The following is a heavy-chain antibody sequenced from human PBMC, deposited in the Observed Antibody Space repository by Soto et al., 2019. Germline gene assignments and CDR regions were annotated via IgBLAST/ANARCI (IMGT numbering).Heavy chain of an antibody. V-gene: IGHV3-23*01. J-gene: IGHJ3*01. CDR2: ISGSGGST. D-gene: IGHD6-19*01. CDR1: GFTFSSYA. Sequence: PWWSLRLSFASSGFTFSSYAMSWVRQAPGKGLEWVSAISGSGGSTYYADSVKGRFTISRDNDKNTVFLQMTSLRADDTAVYYCARDRQQWLEPAGGALPFWGQGTMVTVS. CDR3: ARDRQQWLEPAGGALPF.